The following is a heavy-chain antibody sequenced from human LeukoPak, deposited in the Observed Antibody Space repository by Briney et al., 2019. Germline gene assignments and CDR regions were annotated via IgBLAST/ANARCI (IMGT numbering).Heavy chain of an antibody. CDR1: GYSISSGYY. V-gene: IGHV4-38-2*02. Sequence: SETLSLTCTVSGYSISSGYYWGWIRQPPGKGLEWIGNIYHSGSTYYNPSLKSRVTISVDTSKNQFSLKLSSVTAADTAVYYCARGVGALYYFDYWGQGTLVTVSS. J-gene: IGHJ4*02. CDR2: IYHSGST. D-gene: IGHD1-26*01. CDR3: ARGVGALYYFDY.